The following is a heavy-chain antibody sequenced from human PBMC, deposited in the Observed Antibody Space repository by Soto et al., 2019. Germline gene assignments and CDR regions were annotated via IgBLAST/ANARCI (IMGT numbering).Heavy chain of an antibody. Sequence: QVQLVQSGAEVKKPGSSVKVSCKASGGTFSSYAISWVRQAPGQGLEWMGGIIPIFGTANYAQKFQGRVTITADESTSTACMELSSLRSEDTAVYYCARDVTYNWNDGTPGVMDYWGQGTLVTVSS. V-gene: IGHV1-69*01. D-gene: IGHD1-1*01. J-gene: IGHJ4*02. CDR2: IIPIFGTA. CDR1: GGTFSSYA. CDR3: ARDVTYNWNDGTPGVMDY.